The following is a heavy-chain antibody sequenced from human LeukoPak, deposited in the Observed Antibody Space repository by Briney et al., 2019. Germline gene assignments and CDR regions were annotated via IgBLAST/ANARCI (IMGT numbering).Heavy chain of an antibody. V-gene: IGHV3-23*01. J-gene: IGHJ4*02. Sequence: GGSLRLSCAASGFTFSGFAMTWVRQAPGKGLEWVSTIGASGDSTYYADSVKGRFTVSRDNSKNTLYLQMNSLRAEDTAVYYCAKTMGAIDHDYWGQGTLVTVSS. CDR2: IGASGDST. CDR3: AKTMGAIDHDY. D-gene: IGHD1-26*01. CDR1: GFTFSGFA.